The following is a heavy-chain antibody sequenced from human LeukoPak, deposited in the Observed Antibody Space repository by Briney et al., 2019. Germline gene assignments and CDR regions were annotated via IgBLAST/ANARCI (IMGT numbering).Heavy chain of an antibody. Sequence: GGSLRLSCAASGFTFNTYAMDWVRQAPGKGLEWVAVISYDGNNKYYAVSVKGRFTISRDNSKNTLSLQMNSLRAEDTAVYYCARAFSATTGYSSGWFGYWGQGTLVTVSS. D-gene: IGHD6-19*01. CDR2: ISYDGNNK. CDR3: ARAFSATTGYSSGWFGY. CDR1: GFTFNTYA. J-gene: IGHJ4*02. V-gene: IGHV3-30-3*01.